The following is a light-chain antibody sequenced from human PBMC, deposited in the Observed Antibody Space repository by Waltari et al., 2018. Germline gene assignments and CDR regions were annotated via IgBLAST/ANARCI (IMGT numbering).Light chain of an antibody. CDR2: GVS. CDR3: SSFTSSATWV. J-gene: IGLJ3*02. Sequence: QSALTQPASLSGSPRQSITISCTGTNSDIGGYNYVSWYQPHSGKAPKLMIFGVSDRPSRVSNRFSGSKSGNTASLTISELQADDEADYYCSSFTSSATWVFGGGTKLTVL. V-gene: IGLV2-14*03. CDR1: NSDIGGYNY.